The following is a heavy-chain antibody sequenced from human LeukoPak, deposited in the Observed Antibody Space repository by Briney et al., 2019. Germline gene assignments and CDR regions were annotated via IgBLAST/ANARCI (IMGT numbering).Heavy chain of an antibody. D-gene: IGHD5-24*01. J-gene: IGHJ6*03. CDR3: ARGGYNSYYYYYYMDV. Sequence: SETLSLTCTVSGGSISSGNYYWSWIRQPARKGLEWIGHIYTSGSTNYNPSLKSRVTISIDTSKNQFSLQLSSVTAADTAVYYCARGGYNSYYYYYYMDVWGKGTTVTVSS. CDR2: IYTSGST. CDR1: GGSISSGNYY. V-gene: IGHV4-61*09.